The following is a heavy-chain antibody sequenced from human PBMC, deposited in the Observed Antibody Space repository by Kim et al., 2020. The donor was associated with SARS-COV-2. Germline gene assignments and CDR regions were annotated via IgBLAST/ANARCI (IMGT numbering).Heavy chain of an antibody. Sequence: SLVSRLTMSVDTSENQFSLKLSSVTAADTAVYYCATKYSTTTTVYFDLWGQGALVTVSS. V-gene: IGHV4-30-2*05. D-gene: IGHD4-4*01. J-gene: IGHJ4*02. CDR3: ATKYSTTTTVYFDL.